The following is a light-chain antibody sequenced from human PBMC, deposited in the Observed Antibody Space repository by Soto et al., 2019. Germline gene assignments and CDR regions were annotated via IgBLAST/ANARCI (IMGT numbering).Light chain of an antibody. Sequence: EIVLTQSPATLSLSPGEGATLSCRASQTVSSYLAWYQQKPGQAPRLLIYDVSKRATGIPARFSGSGSGTDFALAISSLEPEDFAVYYCQQRVNWPLTFGGGTKVEIK. CDR3: QQRVNWPLT. CDR1: QTVSSY. J-gene: IGKJ4*01. CDR2: DVS. V-gene: IGKV3-11*01.